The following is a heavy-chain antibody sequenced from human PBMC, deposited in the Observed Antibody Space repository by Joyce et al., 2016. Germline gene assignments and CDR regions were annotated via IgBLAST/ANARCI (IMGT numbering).Heavy chain of an antibody. J-gene: IGHJ1*01. Sequence: QVQLVESGGGVVQPGRSLRLSCAASGFTFSNYAIHWVRQAPGKGLEWVAVITYDGKNKYYLDYGKGRFTISIDNSKNTLYMQMNSLRAEDTAVYYCVREDTSGAYTANLRFWGQGTQVIVSS. V-gene: IGHV3-30*04. D-gene: IGHD3-10*01. CDR1: GFTFSNYA. CDR3: VREDTSGAYTANLRF. CDR2: ITYDGKNK.